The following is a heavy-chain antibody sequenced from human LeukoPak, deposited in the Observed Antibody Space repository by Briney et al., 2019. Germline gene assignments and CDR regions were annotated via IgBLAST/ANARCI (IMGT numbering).Heavy chain of an antibody. Sequence: PGGPLRLSCAASGFTFSSYGMHWVRQAPGKGLEWVAVIWYDGSNKYYADSAKGRFTISRDNSKNTLYLQMNSLRAEDTAVYYCARDAGRYFDWLGYWGQGTLVTVSS. CDR1: GFTFSSYG. V-gene: IGHV3-33*01. J-gene: IGHJ4*02. CDR2: IWYDGSNK. CDR3: ARDAGRYFDWLGY. D-gene: IGHD3-9*01.